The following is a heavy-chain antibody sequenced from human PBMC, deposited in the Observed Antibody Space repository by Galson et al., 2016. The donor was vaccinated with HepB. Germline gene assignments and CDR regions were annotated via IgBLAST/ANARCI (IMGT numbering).Heavy chain of an antibody. CDR1: PFTFRRFA. Sequence: SLRLSCAASPFTFRRFAMSWVRQAPGKGLEWVSSIGHSGGYIYYADSVKGRFTIPRDNSNNTLYLQMNSLRAEDTAVYYCARHPDYYDNSGYLDYWGQGTLVTVSS. CDR3: ARHPDYYDNSGYLDY. J-gene: IGHJ4*02. V-gene: IGHV3-23*01. CDR2: IGHSGGYI. D-gene: IGHD3-22*01.